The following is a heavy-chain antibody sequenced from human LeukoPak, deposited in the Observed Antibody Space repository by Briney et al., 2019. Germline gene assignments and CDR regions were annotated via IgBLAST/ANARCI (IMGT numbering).Heavy chain of an antibody. J-gene: IGHJ4*02. CDR1: GFTFSSYA. D-gene: IGHD4-17*01. CDR2: ISYDGSNK. V-gene: IGHV3-30*03. CDR3: ARENYGDYVADY. Sequence: GGSLRLSCAASGFTFSSYAMSWVRQAPGKGLEWVAVISYDGSNKYYADSVKGRFTISRDNSKNTLYLQMNSLRAEDTAVYYCARENYGDYVADYWGQGTLVTVSS.